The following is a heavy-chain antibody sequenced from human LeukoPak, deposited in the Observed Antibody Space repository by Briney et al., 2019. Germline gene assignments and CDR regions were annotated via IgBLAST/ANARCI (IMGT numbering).Heavy chain of an antibody. CDR2: IKQDGSEK. CDR1: GFTFSSYW. CDR3: ASIYGSGSYSLPYYLDY. V-gene: IGHV3-7*01. Sequence: GGSLRLSCAASGFTFSSYWMSWVRQAPGKGLEWVANIKQDGSEKYYVDSVEGRFTISRDNAKNSLYLQMNSLRAEDTAVYYCASIYGSGSYSLPYYLDYWGQGTLVTVSS. D-gene: IGHD3-10*01. J-gene: IGHJ4*02.